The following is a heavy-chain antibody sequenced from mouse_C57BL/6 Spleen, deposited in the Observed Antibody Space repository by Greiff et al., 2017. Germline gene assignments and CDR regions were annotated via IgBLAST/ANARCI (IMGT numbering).Heavy chain of an antibody. CDR1: GYAFRSYW. V-gene: IGHV1-80*01. CDR2: IYPGAGDT. CDR3: ARWGLPGYAMDS. J-gene: IGHJ4*01. D-gene: IGHD2-2*01. Sequence: VQLQQSGASVKISCKASGYAFRSYWMNWVKQRPGKGLEWIGQIYPGAGDTTYNGKFKGTATLTADKSSSTAYMQLSSLTSEDSAVYFCARWGLPGYAMDSWSQGTSVSVS.